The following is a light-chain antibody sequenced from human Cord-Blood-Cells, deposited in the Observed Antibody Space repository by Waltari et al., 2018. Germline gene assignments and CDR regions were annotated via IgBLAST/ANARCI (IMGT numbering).Light chain of an antibody. CDR2: EGS. J-gene: IGLJ2*01. CDR3: CSYAGSVV. V-gene: IGLV2-23*01. Sequence: QSALTQPASVSGSPGQSITISCTGTSSDVGSYNLVSWYQPHPGKAPKLMIYEGSKRPSGVSNRFSGSKSGNTASLTISGLHAEDEADYYCCSYAGSVVFGGGTKLTVL. CDR1: SSDVGSYNL.